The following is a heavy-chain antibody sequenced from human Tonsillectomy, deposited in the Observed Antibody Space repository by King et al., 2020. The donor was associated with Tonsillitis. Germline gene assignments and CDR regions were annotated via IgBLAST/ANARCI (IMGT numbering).Heavy chain of an antibody. Sequence: VQLVESGGGLLQPGGSLRLSCAASGFTFSSYNMNWVRQAPGKGLDWVSYISSSSTTIYYADSVKGRFTISRDNAKNSLYLQMNNLRDEDTAVYYCASQWGSYYHFDYWGQGTLVTVSS. D-gene: IGHD1-26*01. CDR3: ASQWGSYYHFDY. CDR1: GFTFSSYN. V-gene: IGHV3-48*02. J-gene: IGHJ4*02. CDR2: ISSSSTTI.